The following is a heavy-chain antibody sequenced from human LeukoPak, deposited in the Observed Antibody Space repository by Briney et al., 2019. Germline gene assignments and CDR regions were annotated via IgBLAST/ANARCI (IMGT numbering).Heavy chain of an antibody. V-gene: IGHV1-2*02. CDR3: ATGYCSGGSCYSPNFDY. CDR1: GYTFTGYY. Sequence: ASVKVSCKASGYTFTGYYMHWVRQAPGQGLEWMGWINPNSGGTNYAQKFQGRVTMTRDTSISTAYMELSRLRSDDTAVYYCATGYCSGGSCYSPNFDYWGQGTLVTVSS. J-gene: IGHJ4*02. CDR2: INPNSGGT. D-gene: IGHD2-15*01.